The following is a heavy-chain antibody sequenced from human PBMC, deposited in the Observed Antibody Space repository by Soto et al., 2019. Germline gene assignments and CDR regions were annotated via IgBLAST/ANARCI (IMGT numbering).Heavy chain of an antibody. V-gene: IGHV5-51*01. CDR1: GYSFTSYW. D-gene: IGHD3-22*01. J-gene: IGHJ4*02. Sequence: GESLKISCKDSGYSFTSYWIGWVRQMPGKGLEWMGIIYPGDSDTRYSPSFQGQVTISADKSISTAYLQWSSLKASDTAMYYRARHRGSYYDSSGYYDYWGQGTLVTVSS. CDR2: IYPGDSDT. CDR3: ARHRGSYYDSSGYYDY.